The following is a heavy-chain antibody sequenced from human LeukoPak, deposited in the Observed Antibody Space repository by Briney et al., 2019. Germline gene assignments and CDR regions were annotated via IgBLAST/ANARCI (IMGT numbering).Heavy chain of an antibody. CDR3: AKGGPRVATIGAFDY. V-gene: IGHV3-74*01. Sequence: GGSLRLSCAASGLTISSYWMHWVRQVPGKGLVWVSRINSDGSRTNYADSVKGRFTISRDNSKNTLYLEMNSLRAEDAAVYSCAKGGPRVATIGAFDYWGQGTLVTVSS. J-gene: IGHJ4*02. CDR1: GLTISSYW. CDR2: INSDGSRT. D-gene: IGHD5-12*01.